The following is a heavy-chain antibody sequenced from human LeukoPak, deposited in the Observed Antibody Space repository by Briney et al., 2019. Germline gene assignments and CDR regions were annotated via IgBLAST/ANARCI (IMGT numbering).Heavy chain of an antibody. J-gene: IGHJ4*02. D-gene: IGHD6-13*01. CDR2: ISNSGGTT. Sequence: GGSLRLSCAASGFIFSEYYMGWIRQAPGKGLEWVSYISNSGGTTYYADSVKGRFTISRDDAKNSLYLQMNSLRAEDTAVYYCAKDIVAAGLFFDYWGQGILVTVSS. V-gene: IGHV3-11*01. CDR3: AKDIVAAGLFFDY. CDR1: GFIFSEYY.